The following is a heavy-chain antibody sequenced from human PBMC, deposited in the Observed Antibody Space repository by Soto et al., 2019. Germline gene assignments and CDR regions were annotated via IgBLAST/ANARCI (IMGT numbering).Heavy chain of an antibody. CDR3: AKDFYGDYPDYFGS. V-gene: IGHV3-23*01. J-gene: IGHJ4*02. CDR1: EFTFSSSA. CDR2: IRGSVGST. Sequence: EVQLLESGGGLVQPGGSLRLSCAASEFTFSSSAMGWVRQAPGKGLEWVSGIRGSVGSTYYADSVEGRLTISRDNSKNTLYLQMNSLRAEDTAVYYCAKDFYGDYPDYFGSWGQGTRVTVSS. D-gene: IGHD4-17*01.